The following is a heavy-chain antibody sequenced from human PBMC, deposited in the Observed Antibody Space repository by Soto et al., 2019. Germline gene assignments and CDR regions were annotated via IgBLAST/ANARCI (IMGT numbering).Heavy chain of an antibody. CDR1: GFTFSNYA. J-gene: IGHJ4*02. Sequence: PGGSLRLSCAASGFTFSNYAMHWVRQAPGKGLEWVAAISYDGSNKYYGDSVKGRFTISRDNSKNTLYLQMNSLRAEDRAVYYRARDPFIAAAGPYYFDYWGRGTLVTVSS. V-gene: IGHV3-30-3*01. CDR3: ARDPFIAAAGPYYFDY. CDR2: ISYDGSNK. D-gene: IGHD6-13*01.